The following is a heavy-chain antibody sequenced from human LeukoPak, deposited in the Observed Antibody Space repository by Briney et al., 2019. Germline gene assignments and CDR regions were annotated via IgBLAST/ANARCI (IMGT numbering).Heavy chain of an antibody. J-gene: IGHJ4*02. V-gene: IGHV3-21*06. D-gene: IGHD1-26*01. Sequence: GGSLRLSCAASGFSFRTYSMNWVRQAPGKGLEWVSGISSSSSHIYYSDSVKGRFTTSRDNAKNSLYLQLNSLRAEDTAVFYCARDLGVGGTMTLDYWGQGTLVTVSS. CDR1: GFSFRTYS. CDR3: ARDLGVGGTMTLDY. CDR2: ISSSSSHI.